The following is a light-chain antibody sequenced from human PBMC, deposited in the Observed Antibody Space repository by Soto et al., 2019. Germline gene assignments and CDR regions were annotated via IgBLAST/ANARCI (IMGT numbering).Light chain of an antibody. Sequence: EIVMTQSPATLSVSPGERATLSCWASQSVSSSLAWYQQKPGQAPRLLSYGASTRATGIPARFSGTGSCAVFTFNISCLQSEDVAVYFCQQYNKWTLSFGGGTKVE. CDR3: QQYNKWTLS. CDR2: GAS. CDR1: QSVSSS. J-gene: IGKJ4*01. V-gene: IGKV3-15*01.